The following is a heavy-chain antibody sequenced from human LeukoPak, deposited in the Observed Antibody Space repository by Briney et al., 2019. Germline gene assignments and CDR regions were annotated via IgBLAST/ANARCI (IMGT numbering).Heavy chain of an antibody. CDR2: IKQDGSEK. V-gene: IGHV3-7*01. CDR1: GFTFSSYW. Sequence: GGSLRLSCAASGFTFSSYWMSWVRQAPGKGLEWVANIKQDGSEKYYVDSVKGRFTISRDNAKNSLYLQMNSLRAEDTAVYYCASGGPSTFPKGFDYWGQGTLVTVSS. J-gene: IGHJ4*02. D-gene: IGHD3-16*01. CDR3: ASGGPSTFPKGFDY.